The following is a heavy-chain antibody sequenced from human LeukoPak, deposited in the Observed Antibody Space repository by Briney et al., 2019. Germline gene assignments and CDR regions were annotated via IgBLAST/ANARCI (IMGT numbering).Heavy chain of an antibody. CDR2: SSSNSRSI. CDR1: GFTFDDYA. V-gene: IGHV3-9*01. D-gene: IGHD3-22*01. CDR3: AKALTMKVEDAFDI. Sequence: GGSLRLSCAASGFTFDDYAMHWVREAPGEGVECVSDSSSNSRSIGYADYVKGTFSSSRDNAKKSLHLQRNSLRAEDTDLYSCAKALTMKVEDAFDIWGQGTMVTVSS. J-gene: IGHJ3*02.